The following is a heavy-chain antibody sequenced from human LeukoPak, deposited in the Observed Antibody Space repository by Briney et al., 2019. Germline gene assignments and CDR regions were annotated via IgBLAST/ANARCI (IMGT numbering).Heavy chain of an antibody. D-gene: IGHD6-19*01. Sequence: GGSLRLSCAASGFTFSSYAMSWVRQAPGKGLEWVSAISGSGGSTYYADSVKGRFTISRDNSKNSLYLQMNSLRAEDTAVYYCAKDGDIAVAGNFDYWGQGTLVTVSS. CDR2: ISGSGGST. CDR1: GFTFSSYA. J-gene: IGHJ4*02. V-gene: IGHV3-23*01. CDR3: AKDGDIAVAGNFDY.